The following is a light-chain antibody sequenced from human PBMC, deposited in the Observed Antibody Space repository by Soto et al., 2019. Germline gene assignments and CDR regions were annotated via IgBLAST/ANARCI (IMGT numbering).Light chain of an antibody. J-gene: IGKJ1*01. V-gene: IGKV2-30*01. CDR1: LSLVYSDGNNY. Sequence: DAVMPQSPLSLPVTLGQPASISCRSSLSLVYSDGNNYLNWFRQRPGQSPRRLLYKVSNRDSGVPDRVSGSGSGTDFPLKISRVEAEDVGVYYCMQGTHWPWTFGQGAKVEIK. CDR2: KVS. CDR3: MQGTHWPWT.